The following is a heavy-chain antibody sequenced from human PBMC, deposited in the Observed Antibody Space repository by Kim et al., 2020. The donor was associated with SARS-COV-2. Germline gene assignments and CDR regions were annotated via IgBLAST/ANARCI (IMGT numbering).Heavy chain of an antibody. CDR2: IKQDGSKT. Sequence: GGSLRLSCAASGFTFSNYWMTWVRQAPGKGLEWVANIKQDGSKTYYVDSLKGRFTISRDNAKNSLFWQMNSLRAEDTALYYCTRTGYSSSSIDYWCQCT. D-gene: IGHD6-6*01. V-gene: IGHV3-7*03. CDR1: GFTFSNYW. CDR3: TRTGYSSSSIDY. J-gene: IGHJ4*02.